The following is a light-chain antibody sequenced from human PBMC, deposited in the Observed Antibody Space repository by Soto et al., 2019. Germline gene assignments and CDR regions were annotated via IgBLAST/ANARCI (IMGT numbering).Light chain of an antibody. Sequence: QSALTQPPSASGSPGQSVTISCTGTSSDVGGYNHVSWYQQHPGKAPKLMIFEVSNRPSGVPDRFSGSKSGNTASLTVSGLQADDEADYYCSSFAGNYWVFGGGTKLTVL. CDR2: EVS. J-gene: IGLJ3*02. V-gene: IGLV2-8*01. CDR1: SSDVGGYNH. CDR3: SSFAGNYWV.